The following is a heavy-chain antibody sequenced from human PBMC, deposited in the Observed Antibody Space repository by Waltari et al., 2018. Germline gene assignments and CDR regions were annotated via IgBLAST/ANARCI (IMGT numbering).Heavy chain of an antibody. CDR1: GFAVRDNY. J-gene: IGHJ4*02. D-gene: IGHD2-15*01. CDR2: IYSGAST. Sequence: EVQLVETGGGFIQPGGSLRLSCAVSGFAVRDNYMSWVRQAPGTGLEWVSVIYSGASTYYADSVKGRFTISRDTSKNTVYLQMNSLRGEDTAVYFCASHYCSGGSCYFDYWGQGTLVTVSS. CDR3: ASHYCSGGSCYFDY. V-gene: IGHV3-53*02.